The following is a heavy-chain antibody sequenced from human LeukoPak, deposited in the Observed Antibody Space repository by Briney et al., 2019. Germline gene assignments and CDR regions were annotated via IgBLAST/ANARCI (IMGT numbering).Heavy chain of an antibody. V-gene: IGHV3-30*02. Sequence: GGSLRLSCAASGFTFSNYGMHWVRQAPGKGLEWVTFIRYDGSTKYYADSVKGRFTISRDNSKNTLYLQMNSLKAEDTAVYYCAKEIYCTATTCQGNDAFDMWGQGTVVTVSS. D-gene: IGHD2-8*02. CDR2: IRYDGSTK. CDR1: GFTFSNYG. CDR3: AKEIYCTATTCQGNDAFDM. J-gene: IGHJ3*02.